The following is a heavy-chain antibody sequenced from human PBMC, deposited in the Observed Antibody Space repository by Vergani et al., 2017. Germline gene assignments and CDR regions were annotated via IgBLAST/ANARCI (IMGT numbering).Heavy chain of an antibody. J-gene: IGHJ4*02. CDR1: GFTFSSYS. CDR2: ISSSSSYI. Sequence: EVQLVESGGGLVKPGGSLRLSCAASGFTFSSYSMNWVRQAPGKGLEWVSSISSSSSYIYYADSVKGRFTISRDNAKNSLYLQMNSLRAEDTAVYYCAKDRSPMTLRFWADYWGQGTLVTVSS. D-gene: IGHD3-3*01. CDR3: AKDRSPMTLRFWADY. V-gene: IGHV3-21*01.